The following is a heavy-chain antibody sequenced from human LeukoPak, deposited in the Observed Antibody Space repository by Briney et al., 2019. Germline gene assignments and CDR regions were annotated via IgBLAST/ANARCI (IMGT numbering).Heavy chain of an antibody. CDR3: AASIAVAGTSDDY. J-gene: IGHJ4*02. Sequence: GGSLRLSCAASGFTVSSNYMSWVRQAPGKGLVWVSRINSDGSSTSYADSVKGRFTISRDNAKNSLYLQMNSLRAEDTAVYYCAASIAVAGTSDDYWGQGTLVTVSS. CDR2: INSDGSST. V-gene: IGHV3-74*01. CDR1: GFTVSSNY. D-gene: IGHD6-19*01.